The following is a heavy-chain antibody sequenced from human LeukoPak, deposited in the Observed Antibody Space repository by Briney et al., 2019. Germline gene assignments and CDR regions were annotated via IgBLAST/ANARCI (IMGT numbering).Heavy chain of an antibody. CDR3: ARGTAWFGDRY. J-gene: IGHJ4*02. V-gene: IGHV4-59*08. CDR2: VYYSGST. D-gene: IGHD3-10*01. CDR1: GDSIPGDY. Sequence: SETLSLTCTVSGDSIPGDYWTWIRQPPGKGLQWIGYVYYSGSTNYSPSLKSRATISVDTSKNQFSLNLRSVTAADTAVYYCARGTAWFGDRYWGQGTLVTVSS.